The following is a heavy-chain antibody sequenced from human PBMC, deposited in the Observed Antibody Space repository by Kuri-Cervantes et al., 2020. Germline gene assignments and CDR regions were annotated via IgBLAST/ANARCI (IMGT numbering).Heavy chain of an antibody. CDR3: ARGRFGDVLRFLEWLSHYYGMDV. CDR2: MNPNSGNT. Sequence: ASVKVSCKASGYTFTRYDINWVRQATGQGLEWMGWMNPNSGNTGYAQKFQGRVTMTRDTSISTAYMELSSLRSEDTAVYYCARGRFGDVLRFLEWLSHYYGMDVWGQGTTVTVSS. CDR1: GYTFTRYD. D-gene: IGHD3-3*01. V-gene: IGHV1-8*01. J-gene: IGHJ6*02.